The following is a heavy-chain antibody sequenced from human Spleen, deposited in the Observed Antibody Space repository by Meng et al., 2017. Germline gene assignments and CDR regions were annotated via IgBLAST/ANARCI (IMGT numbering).Heavy chain of an antibody. CDR2: ISGSGGST. Sequence: GGSLRLSCAASGFTFSSYAMSWVRQAPGKGLEWVSAISGSGGSTYYADSVKGRFTISRDNAKNSLYLQMNSLRAEDTAVYYCARWGGGSGSYHNDYWGQGTLVTVSS. V-gene: IGHV3-23*01. CDR3: ARWGGGSGSYHNDY. D-gene: IGHD3-10*01. J-gene: IGHJ4*02. CDR1: GFTFSSYA.